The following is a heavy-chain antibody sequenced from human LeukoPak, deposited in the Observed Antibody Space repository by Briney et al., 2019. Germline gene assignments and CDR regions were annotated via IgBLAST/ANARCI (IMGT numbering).Heavy chain of an antibody. J-gene: IGHJ4*02. Sequence: GGSLRLSCAASGFTFSSYSMNWVRQAPGKGLEWVSSISSSSSYIYYADSVKGRFTISRDNAKNSLYLQMNSLRAEDTAVYYCAREGCSSGWYFLVYDYWGQGTLVTVSS. D-gene: IGHD6-19*01. CDR3: AREGCSSGWYFLVYDY. CDR2: ISSSSSYI. CDR1: GFTFSSYS. V-gene: IGHV3-21*01.